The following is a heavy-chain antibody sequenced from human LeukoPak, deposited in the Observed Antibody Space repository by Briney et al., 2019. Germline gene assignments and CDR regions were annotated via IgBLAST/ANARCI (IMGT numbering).Heavy chain of an antibody. Sequence: ASVKVSCKASGYTFTGYYMHWVRQAPGQGLEWMGWINPNSGGTNYAQKFQGRVTITRDTSISTAYMELSRLRSDDTAVYYCARLYCTNGVCAEGNWFDPWGQGTLVTVSS. CDR2: INPNSGGT. D-gene: IGHD2-8*01. CDR1: GYTFTGYY. J-gene: IGHJ5*02. V-gene: IGHV1-2*02. CDR3: ARLYCTNGVCAEGNWFDP.